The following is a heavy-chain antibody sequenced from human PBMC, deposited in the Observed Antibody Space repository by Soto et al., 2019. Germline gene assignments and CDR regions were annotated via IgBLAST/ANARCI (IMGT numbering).Heavy chain of an antibody. CDR3: ARGPNYGSGSYFDY. D-gene: IGHD3-10*01. J-gene: IGHJ4*02. CDR2: IYYSGTT. CDR1: GGSIYTTSDY. Sequence: SETLSLTCTVSGGSIYTTSDYWGWIRQAPGKGLEWIGSIYYSGTTYHNPPLKSRVTISVDTSKNQFSLKLSSVTAADTASYFCARGPNYGSGSYFDYWGQGTLVTVS. V-gene: IGHV4-39*01.